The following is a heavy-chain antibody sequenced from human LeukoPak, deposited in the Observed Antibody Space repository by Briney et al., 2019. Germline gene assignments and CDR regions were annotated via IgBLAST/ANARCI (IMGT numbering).Heavy chain of an antibody. CDR2: ISTSGTTI. J-gene: IGHJ4*02. V-gene: IGHV3-11*01. CDR3: ARDNGGYYGYDF. D-gene: IGHD1-26*01. CDR1: GFTFSDYY. Sequence: GGSLRLSCAASGFTFSDYYMSWIRQAPGKGLEWVSYISTSGTTIYYADSVKGRFTISRDNAENSLYLQMNSLRGEDTAVYHCARDNGGYYGYDFWGRGTLVTVSS.